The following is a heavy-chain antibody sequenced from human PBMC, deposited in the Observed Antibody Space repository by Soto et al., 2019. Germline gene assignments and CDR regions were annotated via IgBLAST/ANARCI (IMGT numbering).Heavy chain of an antibody. Sequence: GGSLRLSCAASGFTFSSYAMSWVRQAPGKGLEWVSAISGSGGSTYYADSVKGRFTISRDNSKNTLYLQMNSLRAEDTAVYYCAKPPYSGYDDYYYMDVWGKGTTVTVSS. CDR1: GFTFSSYA. D-gene: IGHD5-12*01. J-gene: IGHJ6*03. CDR2: ISGSGGST. V-gene: IGHV3-23*01. CDR3: AKPPYSGYDDYYYMDV.